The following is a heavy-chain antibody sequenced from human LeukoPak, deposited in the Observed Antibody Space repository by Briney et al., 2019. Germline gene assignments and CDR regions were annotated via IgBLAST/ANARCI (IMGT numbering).Heavy chain of an antibody. Sequence: PGGSLRLSCGASGFTFSNYAMHWVRQAPGKGLEWVPIISYDGTIKYYADSVKGRFTISRDNPRNTLYLQMNSLRAEDTAVYFCSRDPRSAFCGDDCYSGFDYWGQGTLVTVSS. CDR3: SRDPRSAFCGDDCYSGFDY. J-gene: IGHJ4*02. D-gene: IGHD2-21*02. V-gene: IGHV3-30*04. CDR1: GFTFSNYA. CDR2: ISYDGTIK.